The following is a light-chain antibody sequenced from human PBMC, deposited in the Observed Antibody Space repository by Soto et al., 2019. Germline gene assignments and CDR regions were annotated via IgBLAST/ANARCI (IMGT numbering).Light chain of an antibody. V-gene: IGLV2-14*01. CDR3: SSYTSSSFLV. CDR1: SSDVGYYNY. J-gene: IGLJ2*01. Sequence: QSALTQPASVSGSPGQSITISCTGTSSDVGYYNYVSWYQQHPGKAPKLMIYEVNDRPSGVSNRFSGSKSGNTASLTISGLQAEDEADYYCSSYTSSSFLVFGGGTKLTVL. CDR2: EVN.